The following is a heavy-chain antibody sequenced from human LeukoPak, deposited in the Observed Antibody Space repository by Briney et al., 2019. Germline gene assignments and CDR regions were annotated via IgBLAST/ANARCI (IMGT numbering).Heavy chain of an antibody. CDR2: IYYSGST. J-gene: IGHJ5*02. CDR1: GGSISSSSYY. Sequence: PSETLSLTCAVSGGSISSSSYYWGWIRQPPGKGLEWIGSIYYSGSTYYNPSLKSRVTISVDTSKNQFSLKLSSVTAADTAVYYCARPVGGFDPWGQGTLVTVSS. V-gene: IGHV4-39*01. D-gene: IGHD2-15*01. CDR3: ARPVGGFDP.